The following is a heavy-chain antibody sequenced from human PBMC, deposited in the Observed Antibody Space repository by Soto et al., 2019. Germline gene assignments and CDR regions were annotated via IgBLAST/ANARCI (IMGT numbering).Heavy chain of an antibody. D-gene: IGHD1-26*01. J-gene: IGHJ4*02. CDR1: GGSISSYY. Sequence: PSETLSLTCTVSGGSISSYYLSWIRQPPGKGLEWIGYIYYSGSTNYNPSLKSRVTISVDTSKNQFSLKLSSVTAADTAVYYCAREGFGGSYAAAFDYWGQGTLVTVPS. V-gene: IGHV4-59*01. CDR3: AREGFGGSYAAAFDY. CDR2: IYYSGST.